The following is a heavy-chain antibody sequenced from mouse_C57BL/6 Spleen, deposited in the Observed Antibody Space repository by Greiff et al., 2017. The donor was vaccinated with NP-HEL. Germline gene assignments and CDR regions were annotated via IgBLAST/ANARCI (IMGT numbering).Heavy chain of an antibody. CDR1: GFTIKNTY. J-gene: IGHJ2*01. CDR2: IEPANGNP. D-gene: IGHD1-1*01. V-gene: IGHV14-3*01. CDR3: ARFTTVVATDY. Sequence: VQLQQSVAELVRPGASVKLSCTASGFTIKNTYMHWVKQRPEQGLEWIGRIEPANGNPKYDPKFQGKATITADTSSNTAYLQLSSLTSEDTAIYYCARFTTVVATDYWGQGTTLTVSS.